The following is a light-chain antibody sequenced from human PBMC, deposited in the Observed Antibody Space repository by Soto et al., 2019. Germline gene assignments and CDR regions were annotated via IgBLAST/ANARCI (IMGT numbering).Light chain of an antibody. Sequence: EIVMTPSPATLSLHPEERATLSCIASQSVSSNLAWYQQKPGQPPRLLIYCASSRATGIPDRFSGSGSGTDFTLTISRLEPEDVAVYYCQQYGSSPRTFGQGTKVDIK. CDR3: QQYGSSPRT. CDR2: CAS. V-gene: IGKV3-20*01. J-gene: IGKJ1*01. CDR1: QSVSSN.